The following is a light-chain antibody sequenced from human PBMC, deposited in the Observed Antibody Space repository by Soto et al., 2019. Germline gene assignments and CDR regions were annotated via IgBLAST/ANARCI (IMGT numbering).Light chain of an antibody. CDR1: QSVSIW. CDR3: QQYKNYLT. Sequence: DIQMTQSPSTLSASVGDRVTFTCRASQSVSIWLAWYQQKPGNAPKLLISGASTLESGVPSRFSGSGSGTEFTLTISSLQPDDFATYYCQQYKNYLTFGQGTKVEIK. V-gene: IGKV1-5*01. CDR2: GAS. J-gene: IGKJ1*01.